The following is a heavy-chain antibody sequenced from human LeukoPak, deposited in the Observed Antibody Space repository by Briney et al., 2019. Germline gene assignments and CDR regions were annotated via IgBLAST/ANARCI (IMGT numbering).Heavy chain of an antibody. CDR2: IYYSGST. Sequence: SETLSLTCTVSGGSISSSSYYWGWIRQPPGKGLEWIGSIYYSGSTYYNPSLKSRVTISVDTSKNQFSLKLSSVTAADTAVYYCARPTYGAHDAFDIWGQGTMVTVSS. D-gene: IGHD4-17*01. CDR1: GGSISSSSYY. CDR3: ARPTYGAHDAFDI. J-gene: IGHJ3*02. V-gene: IGHV4-39*01.